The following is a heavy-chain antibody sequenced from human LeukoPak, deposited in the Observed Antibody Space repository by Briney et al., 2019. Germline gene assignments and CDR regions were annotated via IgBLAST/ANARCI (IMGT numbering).Heavy chain of an antibody. Sequence: GGSLRLACAASGFTFSSYSMNWVRQAPGKGLEWVSSISSSSSYIYYADSVKGRFTISRDNAKNSLYLRMNSLRAEDTAVYYCARDKVRGAKPPFDYWGQGTLVTVSS. J-gene: IGHJ4*02. V-gene: IGHV3-21*01. D-gene: IGHD3-10*01. CDR2: ISSSSSYI. CDR1: GFTFSSYS. CDR3: ARDKVRGAKPPFDY.